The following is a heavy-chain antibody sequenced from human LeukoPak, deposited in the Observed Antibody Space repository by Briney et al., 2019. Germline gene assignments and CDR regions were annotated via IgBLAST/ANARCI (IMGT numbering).Heavy chain of an antibody. CDR2: ISAYNGNT. J-gene: IGHJ4*02. V-gene: IGHV1-18*01. Sequence: ASVKVSCKASAYTFTSYGSSWVRQAPGQGLEWMGWISAYNGNTNYAQKFQGRVTMTTDTSTSTAYMELRSLRSEDTAVYYCARASESGWREFDYWGQGTLVTVSS. CDR1: AYTFTSYG. D-gene: IGHD6-19*01. CDR3: ARASESGWREFDY.